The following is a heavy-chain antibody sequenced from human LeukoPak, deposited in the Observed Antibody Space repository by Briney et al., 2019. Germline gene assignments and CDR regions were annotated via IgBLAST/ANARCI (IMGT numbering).Heavy chain of an antibody. J-gene: IGHJ4*02. D-gene: IGHD6-19*01. CDR3: ARVYGSSGWYLVY. CDR2: INPSGGST. CDR1: GYTFTSYG. V-gene: IGHV1-46*01. Sequence: ASVKVSCKASGYTFTSYGISWVRQAPGQGLEWMGLINPSGGSTSYAQKFQGRVTMTRDTSTSTVYMELSSLRSEDTAVYYCARVYGSSGWYLVYWGQGTLVTVSS.